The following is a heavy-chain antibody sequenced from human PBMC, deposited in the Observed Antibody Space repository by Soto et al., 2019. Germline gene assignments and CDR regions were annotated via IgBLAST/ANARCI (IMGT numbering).Heavy chain of an antibody. D-gene: IGHD2-8*01. J-gene: IGHJ6*02. CDR1: GYTFTRYG. V-gene: IGHV1-18*01. Sequence: SVKVSCKASGYTFTRYGISRVRQAPGQGLEWMGWISGYNGDTNYAQKFQDRVSMTIDTSTGTAYMELRSLTSDDTAIYYCAKNGQPPYYYYGLDVWGQGTKVTVSS. CDR2: ISGYNGDT. CDR3: AKNGQPPYYYYGLDV.